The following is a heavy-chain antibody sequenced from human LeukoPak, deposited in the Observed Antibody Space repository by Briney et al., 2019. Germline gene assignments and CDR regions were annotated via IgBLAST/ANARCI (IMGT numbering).Heavy chain of an antibody. D-gene: IGHD2-2*03. V-gene: IGHV3-23*01. CDR2: ISGSGGST. CDR1: GFTFSSYA. Sequence: GGSLRLSCAASGFTFSSYAMSWVRQAPGKGLEWVSAISGSGGSTYYADSVKGRFTISRDNSKNTLYLQMNSLRAEDTAVYYCAKPIGYCSSTSCLDAFDIWGQGTMVTVSS. CDR3: AKPIGYCSSTSCLDAFDI. J-gene: IGHJ3*02.